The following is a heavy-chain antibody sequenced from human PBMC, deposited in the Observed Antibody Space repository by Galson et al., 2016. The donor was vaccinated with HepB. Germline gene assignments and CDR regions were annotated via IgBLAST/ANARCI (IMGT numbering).Heavy chain of an antibody. D-gene: IGHD6-19*01. Sequence: SVKVSCKASGYTFTNFPINWVRQAPGQRLEWMGQINTGNGDTRYSQSFQGRATITRDTSASTAYMELNTLTSEDTAVYYCVRDPVRGWAPFDYWGQGTLVTVSS. J-gene: IGHJ4*02. CDR2: INTGNGDT. V-gene: IGHV1-3*04. CDR1: GYTFTNFP. CDR3: VRDPVRGWAPFDY.